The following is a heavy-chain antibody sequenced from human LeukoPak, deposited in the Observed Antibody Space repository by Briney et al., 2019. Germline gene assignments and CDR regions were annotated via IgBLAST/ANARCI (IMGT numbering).Heavy chain of an antibody. CDR2: IYYSGST. D-gene: IGHD2-15*01. V-gene: IGHV4-59*01. Sequence: SETLSLTCTVSGGSISSYSWSWIRQPPGKGMEWIGYIYYSGSTNYNPSLKSRVTISVDTSKNQFSLKLSSVTAADTAVYYCAREMVGERGWFDPWGQGTLVTVSS. CDR3: AREMVGERGWFDP. CDR1: GGSISSYS. J-gene: IGHJ5*02.